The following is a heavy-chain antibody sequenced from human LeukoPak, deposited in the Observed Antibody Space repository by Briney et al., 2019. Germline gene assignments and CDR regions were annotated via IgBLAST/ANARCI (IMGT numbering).Heavy chain of an antibody. CDR1: GGSINSYY. CDR2: ISYSGST. V-gene: IGHV4-59*01. D-gene: IGHD4-17*01. Sequence: SETLSLTCTVSGGSINSYYWSWIRQPPGKGLEWIGYISYSGSTNYNPSLKSRVSISVDRSKNEFSLKLSSVTAADTAVYYCAKDYGDHFNNWGQGTQVTVSS. J-gene: IGHJ4*02. CDR3: AKDYGDHFNN.